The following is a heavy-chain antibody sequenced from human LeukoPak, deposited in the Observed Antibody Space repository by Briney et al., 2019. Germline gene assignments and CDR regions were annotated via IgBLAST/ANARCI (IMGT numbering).Heavy chain of an antibody. CDR1: EFSVGSNY. CDR2: IYSGGST. D-gene: IGHD3-10*01. Sequence: GGSLRLSCAASEFSVGSNYMTWVRQAPGKGLEWVSLIYSGGSTYYADSVKGRFTISRDNSKNTLYLQMNSLRAEDTAVYYCARRGSADYYGSGSYCNFDYWGQGTLVTVSS. V-gene: IGHV3-66*04. J-gene: IGHJ4*02. CDR3: ARRGSADYYGSGSYCNFDY.